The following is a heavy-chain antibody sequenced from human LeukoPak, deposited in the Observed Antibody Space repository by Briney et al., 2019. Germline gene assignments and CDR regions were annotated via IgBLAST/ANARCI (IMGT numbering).Heavy chain of an antibody. V-gene: IGHV3-74*01. CDR2: INTDGSTT. D-gene: IGHD5-24*01. CDR1: GFAFSSYW. CDR3: ARVEMVQVY. J-gene: IGHJ4*02. Sequence: QAGGSLRLSCVASGFAFSSYWMHWVRQAPGKGLVWVSRINTDGSTTSYADSVKGRFTISRDNAKNTLYLQMNSLRADDTAVYYCARVEMVQVYWGQGTLVTVSS.